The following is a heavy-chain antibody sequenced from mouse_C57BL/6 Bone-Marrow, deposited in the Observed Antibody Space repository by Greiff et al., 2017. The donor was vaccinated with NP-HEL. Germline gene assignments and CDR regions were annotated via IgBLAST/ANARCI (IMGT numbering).Heavy chain of an antibody. CDR1: GFTFSSYT. D-gene: IGHD2-3*01. CDR3: ARPGIYDGWYFDV. CDR2: ISGGGGNT. Sequence: EVKLMESGGGLVKPGGSLKLSCAASGFTFSSYTMSWVRQTPEKRLEWVATISGGGGNTYYPDSVKGRFTISRDNAKNTLYLQMSSLRSEDTALYYCARPGIYDGWYFDVWGTGTTVTVSS. V-gene: IGHV5-9*01. J-gene: IGHJ1*03.